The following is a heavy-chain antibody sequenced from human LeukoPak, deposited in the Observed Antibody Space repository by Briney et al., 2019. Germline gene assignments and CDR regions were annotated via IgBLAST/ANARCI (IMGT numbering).Heavy chain of an antibody. CDR2: ISGSGGST. Sequence: GGSLRLSCAASGFTFSSYAMSWVRQAPGKGLEWVSAISGSGGSTYYADSVKGRFTISRDNAKNSPYLQMNSLRAEDTAVYYCARAKRNAFDIWGQGTMVTVSS. CDR1: GFTFSSYA. V-gene: IGHV3-23*01. CDR3: ARAKRNAFDI. J-gene: IGHJ3*02.